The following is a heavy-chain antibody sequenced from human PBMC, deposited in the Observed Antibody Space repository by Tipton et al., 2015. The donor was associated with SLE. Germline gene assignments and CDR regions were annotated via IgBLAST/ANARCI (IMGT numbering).Heavy chain of an antibody. J-gene: IGHJ4*02. CDR3: AEEVGLLEWSLGFDY. V-gene: IGHV3-23*01. CDR2: ISGSGGST. D-gene: IGHD3-3*01. CDR1: GFTFSSYA. Sequence: GSLRLSCAASGFTFSSYAMSWVRQAPGKGLEWVSAISGSGGSTYYADSVKGRFTISRDNSKNTLYLQMNSLRAEDTAVYYCAEEVGLLEWSLGFDYWGQGTLVTVSS.